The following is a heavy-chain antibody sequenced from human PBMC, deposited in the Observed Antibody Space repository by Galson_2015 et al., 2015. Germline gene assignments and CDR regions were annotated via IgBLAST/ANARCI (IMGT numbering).Heavy chain of an antibody. J-gene: IGHJ2*01. CDR2: IGSGGDT. Sequence: SLRLSCAASGFSFSNYDMHWVCQAPGKGLEWVSGIGSGGDTYYPDSVKGRFTISRENAKKSFYLQMNSLRAGDTALYYCARTKLGVYWYFDLWGRGTVVAVSS. D-gene: IGHD7-27*01. V-gene: IGHV3-13*01. CDR1: GFSFSNYD. CDR3: ARTKLGVYWYFDL.